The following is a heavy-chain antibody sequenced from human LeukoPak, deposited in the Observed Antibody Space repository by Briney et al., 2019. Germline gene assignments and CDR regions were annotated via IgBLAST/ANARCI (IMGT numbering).Heavy chain of an antibody. D-gene: IGHD6-19*01. CDR1: GGTFSSYA. V-gene: IGHV1-69*05. CDR2: IIPIFGTA. Sequence: SVKVSCKASGGTFSSYAISWVRQAPGQGLEWMGGIIPIFGTANYAQKFQGRVTIITDESTSTAYMELSSLRSEDTAVYYCARDEAVAGRGGFDPWGQGTLVTVSS. J-gene: IGHJ5*02. CDR3: ARDEAVAGRGGFDP.